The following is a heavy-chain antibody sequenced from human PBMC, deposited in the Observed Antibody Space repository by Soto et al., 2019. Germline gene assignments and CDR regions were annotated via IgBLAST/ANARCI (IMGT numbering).Heavy chain of an antibody. D-gene: IGHD6-13*01. J-gene: IGHJ4*02. Sequence: SGPTLVNPTQTLTLTCTFSGFSLSTSGMCVSWIRQPPGKALEWLARIDWDDDEYYSISLKTRLTISKDTSKNLVVLTMTNTDPTDTATYYCARTLGSSTLDYWGQGTLVTVSS. CDR3: ARTLGSSTLDY. CDR2: IDWDDDE. V-gene: IGHV2-70*11. CDR1: GFSLSTSGMC.